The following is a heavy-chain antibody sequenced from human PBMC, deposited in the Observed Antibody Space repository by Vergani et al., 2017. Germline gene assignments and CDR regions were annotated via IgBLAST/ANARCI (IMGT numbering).Heavy chain of an antibody. J-gene: IGHJ4*02. CDR1: GGSISSSSYY. V-gene: IGHV4-39*01. CDR3: ARPYFSELGYCSGGSCSGFDY. CDR2: IYYSGST. Sequence: QLQLQESGPGLVKPSETLSLTCTVSGGSISSSSYYWGWIRQPPGKGLEWIGSIYYSGSTYYNPSLKSRVTISVDTSKNQFSLKLSSVTAADTAVYYCARPYFSELGYCSGGSCSGFDYWGQGTLVTVSS. D-gene: IGHD2-15*01.